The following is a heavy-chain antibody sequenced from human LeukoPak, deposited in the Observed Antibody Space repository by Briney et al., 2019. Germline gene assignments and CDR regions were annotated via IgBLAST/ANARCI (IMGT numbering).Heavy chain of an antibody. CDR3: AKANYFDSRGLPLSAFDF. V-gene: IGHV3-23*01. CDR1: GFTFSNYA. CDR2: ISVGAGRA. J-gene: IGHJ3*01. Sequence: GGSLRLSCATSGFTFSNYAMNWVRQAPGKGLEWVSVISVGAGRAEYADSVKGRFTIPRDNSKNMLYLQMNSLRAEDTAVYYCAKANYFDSRGLPLSAFDFWGQGTLVTVSA. D-gene: IGHD3-22*01.